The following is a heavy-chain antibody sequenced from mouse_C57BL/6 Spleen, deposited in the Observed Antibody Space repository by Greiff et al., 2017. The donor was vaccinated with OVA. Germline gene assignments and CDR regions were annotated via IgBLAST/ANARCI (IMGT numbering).Heavy chain of an antibody. CDR3: ARQGAYYYGSSSYYFDY. CDR1: GFTFSSYG. D-gene: IGHD1-1*01. J-gene: IGHJ2*01. CDR2: ISSGGSYT. Sequence: EVKVVESGGDLVKPGGSLKLSCAASGFTFSSYGMSWVRQTPDKRLEWVATISSGGSYTYYPDSVKGRFTISRDNAKNTLYLQMSSLKSEDTAMYYCARQGAYYYGSSSYYFDYWGQGTTLTVSS. V-gene: IGHV5-6*01.